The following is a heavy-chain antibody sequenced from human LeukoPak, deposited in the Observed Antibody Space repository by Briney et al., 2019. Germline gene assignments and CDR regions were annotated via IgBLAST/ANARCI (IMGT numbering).Heavy chain of an antibody. D-gene: IGHD1-26*01. CDR2: IKQDGSEV. CDR3: ARDKAVGPTLLDY. CDR1: GFTFSGYW. V-gene: IGHV3-7*01. Sequence: GGSLRLSCVASGFTFSGYWMSWVRQAPGKGPEWVANIKQDGSEVYYVDSVKGRFTISRDNAKNSLYLQMNSLRAEDTAVYYCARDKAVGPTLLDYWGQGTLVTVSS. J-gene: IGHJ4*02.